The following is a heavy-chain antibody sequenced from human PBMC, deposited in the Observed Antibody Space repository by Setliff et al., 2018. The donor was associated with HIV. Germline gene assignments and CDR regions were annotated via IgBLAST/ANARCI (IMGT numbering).Heavy chain of an antibody. CDR3: ARYYFGSGTYYFDY. V-gene: IGHV4-34*01. D-gene: IGHD3-10*01. J-gene: IGHJ4*02. Sequence: PSETLSLTCAVYGGSFSGYYWSWIRQPPGKGLEWIGEINHSGSTNYNPSLKSRVTISLDTSKNQFSLRLNSVTAADTAVYYCARYYFGSGTYYFDYWGQGTLVTVSS. CDR2: INHSGST. CDR1: GGSFSGYY.